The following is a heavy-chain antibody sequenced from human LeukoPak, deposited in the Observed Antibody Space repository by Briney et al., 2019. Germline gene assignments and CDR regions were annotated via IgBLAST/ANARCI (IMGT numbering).Heavy chain of an antibody. CDR3: ARDRDYYGSGSYYK. CDR2: ISAYNGNT. D-gene: IGHD3-10*01. CDR1: GYDFTSVG. V-gene: IGHV1-18*01. J-gene: IGHJ4*02. Sequence: ASVKVSCMASGYDFTSVGITWVRRAPGQGLEWMGWISAYNGNTNCAQKLQGRVTMTTDTSTSTAYMELRSLRSDDTAVYYCARDRDYYGSGSYYKWGQGTLVTVSS.